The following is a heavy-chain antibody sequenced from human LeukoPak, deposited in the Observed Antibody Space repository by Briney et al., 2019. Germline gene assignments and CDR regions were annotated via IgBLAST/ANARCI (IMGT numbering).Heavy chain of an antibody. D-gene: IGHD3-22*01. CDR3: AREAMYYYDSSGPESFFDY. Sequence: SETLSLTCTVSGGSISSGGYYWSWIRQHPGKGLDWIGYIYYSGSTYYNPSLKSRVTISVDTSKNQFSLKLSSVTAADTAVYYCAREAMYYYDSSGPESFFDYWGQGTLVTVSS. J-gene: IGHJ4*02. CDR1: GGSISSGGYY. V-gene: IGHV4-31*03. CDR2: IYYSGST.